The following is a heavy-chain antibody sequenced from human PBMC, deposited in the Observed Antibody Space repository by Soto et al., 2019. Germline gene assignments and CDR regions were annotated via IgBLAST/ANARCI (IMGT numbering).Heavy chain of an antibody. CDR3: ARETTPTYYYFYMDV. CDR1: GFTFSSYS. CDR2: ISSSSSSTI. Sequence: EVQLVESGGGLVQPGGSLRLSCAASGFTFSSYSMNWVRQAPGKGLEWVSYISSSSSSTIYYADSVKGRFTISRDSAKNSLYLQMNSLRAEDTAVYYCARETTPTYYYFYMDVWGKGTTVTVSS. J-gene: IGHJ6*03. V-gene: IGHV3-48*01. D-gene: IGHD4-17*01.